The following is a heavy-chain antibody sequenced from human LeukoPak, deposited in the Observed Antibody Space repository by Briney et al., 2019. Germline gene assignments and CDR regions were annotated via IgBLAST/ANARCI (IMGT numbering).Heavy chain of an antibody. Sequence: SVKVSCKASGGTFSSYAISWVRQAPGQGLEWMGGIIPIFGTANYAQKFQGRVTITADESTGTAYMELSSLRSEDTAVYYCARDPYGDLPFDYWGQGTLVTVSS. CDR3: ARDPYGDLPFDY. CDR2: IIPIFGTA. CDR1: GGTFSSYA. J-gene: IGHJ4*02. V-gene: IGHV1-69*13. D-gene: IGHD4-17*01.